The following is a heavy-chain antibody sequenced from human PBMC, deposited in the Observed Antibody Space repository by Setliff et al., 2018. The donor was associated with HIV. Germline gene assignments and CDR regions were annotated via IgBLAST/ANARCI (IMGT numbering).Heavy chain of an antibody. CDR1: GDSVSSRSYY. D-gene: IGHD1-1*01. Sequence: PSETLSLTCTVSGDSVSSRSYYWSWIRQPPGKGLEWIGYIYYSGSTNYNPSLKSRVTISVDTSKYHFSLKLRSVTAADTAVYYCAQLGMVDDFDYWGQGTLVTVSS. CDR2: IYYSGST. CDR3: AQLGMVDDFDY. V-gene: IGHV4-61*03. J-gene: IGHJ4*02.